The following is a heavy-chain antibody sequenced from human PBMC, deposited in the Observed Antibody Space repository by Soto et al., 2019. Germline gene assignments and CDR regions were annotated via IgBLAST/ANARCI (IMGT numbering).Heavy chain of an antibody. CDR2: IYSDGNT. Sequence: GGSLRLSCAASGFIVSSDYMSWVRQAPGKGLEWVSVIYSDGNTYYADSVKGRFTISRDNSKNTLDLQMNSLRAEDTAVYYCVREGTWGLRRDYWGQGTLVTVSS. D-gene: IGHD1-26*01. J-gene: IGHJ4*02. CDR1: GFIVSSDY. CDR3: VREGTWGLRRDY. V-gene: IGHV3-66*01.